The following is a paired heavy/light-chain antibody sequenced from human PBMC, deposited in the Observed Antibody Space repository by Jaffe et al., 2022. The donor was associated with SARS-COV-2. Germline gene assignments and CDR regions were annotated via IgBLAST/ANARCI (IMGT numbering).Light chain of an antibody. CDR2: GAS. CDR1: QSVSSSY. Sequence: EIVLTQSPGTLSLSPGERATLSCRASQSVSSSYLAWYQQKPGQAPRLLIYGASSRATGIPDRFSGSGSGTDLTLTISRLEPEDSAVYYCQQYGSSPQTFGQGTKVEIK. J-gene: IGKJ1*01. CDR3: QQYGSSPQT. V-gene: IGKV3-20*01.
Heavy chain of an antibody. V-gene: IGHV4-59*08. D-gene: IGHD5-12*01. Sequence: QVQLQESGPGLVKPSETLSLTCTVSGGSISSSYYWSWIRQPPGKGLEWIAYIYYSGRTNYNPSLKSRVTISVDTSKNQFSLKLSSVTAADTAVYYCARYSGYEAIDYWGQGTLVTVSS. CDR1: GGSISSSYY. CDR3: ARYSGYEAIDY. J-gene: IGHJ4*02. CDR2: IYYSGRT.